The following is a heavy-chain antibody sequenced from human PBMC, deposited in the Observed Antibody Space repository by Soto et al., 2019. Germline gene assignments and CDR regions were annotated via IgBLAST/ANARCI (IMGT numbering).Heavy chain of an antibody. Sequence: EVQLLESGGGLVQPGGSLRLSCAASGFTFSSYAMSWVRQAPGKGLEWVSAISGSGGSTYYADSVNGRFTISRDNSKNTLYLQMNSLRAEDTAVYYCASIVVVVAATGLDYWGQGTLVTVSS. D-gene: IGHD2-15*01. CDR1: GFTFSSYA. CDR2: ISGSGGST. J-gene: IGHJ4*02. CDR3: ASIVVVVAATGLDY. V-gene: IGHV3-23*01.